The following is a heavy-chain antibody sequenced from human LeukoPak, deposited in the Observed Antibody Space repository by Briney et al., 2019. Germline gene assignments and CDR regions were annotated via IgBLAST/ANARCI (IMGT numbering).Heavy chain of an antibody. V-gene: IGHV3-23*01. J-gene: IGHJ4*02. CDR1: GFSFSSYA. D-gene: IGHD3-3*01. CDR2: ISGSGGTT. CDR3: ARDLYADFWSGSVDY. Sequence: GGSLRLSCEASGFSFSSYATSWVRQAPGKGLEWVSGISGSGGTTYYAGSVKGQFTISRDISKNTLYLQMSSLRAGDTAVYYCARDLYADFWSGSVDYWGRGTLVTVSS.